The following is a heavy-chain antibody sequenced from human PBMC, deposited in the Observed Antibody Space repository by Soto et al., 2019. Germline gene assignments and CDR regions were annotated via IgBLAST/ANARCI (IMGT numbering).Heavy chain of an antibody. CDR3: ARVDGPTVDTMYFDD. J-gene: IGHJ4*02. D-gene: IGHD5-12*01. CDR1: GFIFSHCG. V-gene: IGHV3-48*02. Sequence: LVESGGGMEQPGGSLRLSCAASGFIFSHCGTIWARQAPGKGLEWVSYISPTRDTTHYADSVKGRFTLSRNNARNLLHLHMDSLRDEATAVYYCARVDGPTVDTMYFDDWGQGTPVTVSS. CDR2: ISPTRDTT.